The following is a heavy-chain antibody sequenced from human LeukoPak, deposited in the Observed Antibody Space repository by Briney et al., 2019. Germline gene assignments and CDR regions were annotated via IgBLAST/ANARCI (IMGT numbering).Heavy chain of an antibody. V-gene: IGHV3-30*18. Sequence: PGGSLRLSCAASGFTFSSYGMHWVRQAPGKGLEWVAVISYDGSNKYYADSVKGRFTISRDNSKNTLYLQMNSLRAEDTAVYYCAKESCSSRCNFDYWGQGTLVTVSS. CDR2: ISYDGSNK. CDR1: GFTFSSYG. D-gene: IGHD2-2*01. J-gene: IGHJ4*02. CDR3: AKESCSSRCNFDY.